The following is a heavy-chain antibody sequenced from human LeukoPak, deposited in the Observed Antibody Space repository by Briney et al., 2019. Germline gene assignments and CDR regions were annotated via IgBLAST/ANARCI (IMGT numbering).Heavy chain of an antibody. V-gene: IGHV3-23*01. D-gene: IGHD5-18*01. Sequence: PGGSLRLSCAASGFTFSSYAMSWVRQAPGKGLEWVSAISGSGGSTYYADSVKGRFTISRDNSKNTLYLQMNSLRAEDTAAYYCAKGGYSYGYGYYWGQGTLVTVSS. CDR3: AKGGYSYGYGYY. CDR1: GFTFSSYA. CDR2: ISGSGGST. J-gene: IGHJ4*02.